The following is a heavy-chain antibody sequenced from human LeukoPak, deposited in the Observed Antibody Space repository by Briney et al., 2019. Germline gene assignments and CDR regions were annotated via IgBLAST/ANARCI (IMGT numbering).Heavy chain of an antibody. CDR1: GYTFTSYY. CDR3: ARNYGHDAFDI. V-gene: IGHV1-46*01. J-gene: IGHJ3*02. Sequence: GASVKVSCKASGYTFTSYYMHWVRQAPGQGLEWMGIIDPSGGSTSYAQKFQGRVTMTRDASTSTVYMELSSLRSEDTAVYYCARNYGHDAFDIWGQGTMVTVSS. D-gene: IGHD1-7*01. CDR2: IDPSGGST.